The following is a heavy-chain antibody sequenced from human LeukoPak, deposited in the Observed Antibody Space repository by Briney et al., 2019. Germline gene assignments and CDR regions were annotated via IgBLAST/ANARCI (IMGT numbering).Heavy chain of an antibody. Sequence: SQTLSLTCAVSGGSLSSGGYSWSWIRQPPGEGLEWIGYIYHSGSTYYNPSLKSRVTISVDRSKNQFSLKLSSVTAADTAVYYCARASQLLFNYWGRGTLVTVSS. V-gene: IGHV4-30-2*01. CDR2: IYHSGST. J-gene: IGHJ4*02. CDR1: GGSLSSGGYS. D-gene: IGHD2-2*01. CDR3: ARASQLLFNY.